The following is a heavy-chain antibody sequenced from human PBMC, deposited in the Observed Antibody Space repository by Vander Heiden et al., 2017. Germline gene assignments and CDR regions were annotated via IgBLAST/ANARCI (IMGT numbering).Heavy chain of an antibody. D-gene: IGHD3-22*01. CDR2: IWYDGSNK. CDR1: GFTFSSYG. J-gene: IGHJ3*02. Sequence: QVQLVESGGGVVQPGRYLRLSCAASGFTFSSYGMHWVRQAPGKGLEWVAVIWYDGSNKYYADSVKGRFTISRDNSKNTLYLQMNSLRAEDTAVYYCARERIVVITNDAFDIWGQGTMVTVSS. V-gene: IGHV3-33*01. CDR3: ARERIVVITNDAFDI.